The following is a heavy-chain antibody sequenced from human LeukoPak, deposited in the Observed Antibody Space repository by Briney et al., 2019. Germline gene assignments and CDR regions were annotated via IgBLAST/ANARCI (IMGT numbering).Heavy chain of an antibody. CDR3: AKRAMAVGEEYAVDI. D-gene: IGHD2-15*01. Sequence: GGSLRLSCAASGFTFSSYGMHWVRQAPGKGLEWVAVISYDGSNKYYADSVKGRFTISRDNSKNTLYLQMNSLRAEDTAVYYCAKRAMAVGEEYAVDIWGQGTMVTVSS. CDR2: ISYDGSNK. V-gene: IGHV3-30*18. J-gene: IGHJ3*02. CDR1: GFTFSSYG.